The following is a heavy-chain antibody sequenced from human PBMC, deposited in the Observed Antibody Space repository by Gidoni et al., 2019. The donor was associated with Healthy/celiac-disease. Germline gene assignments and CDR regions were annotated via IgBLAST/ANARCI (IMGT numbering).Heavy chain of an antibody. J-gene: IGHJ4*02. V-gene: IGHV1-2*02. Sequence: PGQGLEWMGWINPNSGGTNYAQKFQGRVTMTRDTSISTAYMELSRLRSDDTAVYYCAGEGSSSGGGFDYWGQGTLVTVSS. D-gene: IGHD6-6*01. CDR2: INPNSGGT. CDR3: AGEGSSSGGGFDY.